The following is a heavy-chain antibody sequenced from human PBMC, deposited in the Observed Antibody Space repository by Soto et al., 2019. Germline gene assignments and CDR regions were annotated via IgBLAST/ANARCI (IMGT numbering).Heavy chain of an antibody. D-gene: IGHD6-6*01. CDR3: ARIVGLLSIAARDNWFDP. CDR1: GYTFTSYG. CDR2: ISAYNGNT. V-gene: IGHV1-18*01. J-gene: IGHJ5*02. Sequence: ASVKVSCKASGYTFTSYGISWVRQAPGQGLEWMGWISAYNGNTNYAQKLQGRVTMTTDTSTSTAYMELRSLRSDDTAVYYCARIVGLLSIAARDNWFDPWGQGTLVTVSS.